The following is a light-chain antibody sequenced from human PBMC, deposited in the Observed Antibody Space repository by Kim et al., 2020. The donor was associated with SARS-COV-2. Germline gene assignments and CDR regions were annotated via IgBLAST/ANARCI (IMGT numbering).Light chain of an antibody. CDR1: SNDVDNNN. Sequence: GQTVTISCAGSSNDVDNNNVAWYQQHPGTDPNTLIYEEDKRPPAVSARFSGAKSGSTAALVITGRQHADEADDYCGTWDTSSSAVVFGGGTQLTVL. CDR3: GTWDTSSSAVV. J-gene: IGLJ2*01. V-gene: IGLV1-51*01. CDR2: EED.